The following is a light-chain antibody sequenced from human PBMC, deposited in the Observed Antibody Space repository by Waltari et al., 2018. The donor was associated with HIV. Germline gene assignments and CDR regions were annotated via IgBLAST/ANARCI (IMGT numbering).Light chain of an antibody. CDR2: RNN. Sequence: QAGLTQPPSLSEDLSQTATPTCTGAKNNLHPPGAAWLKHRQGHPPKLLVYRNNNRPSGIPDRFSAFRSGNTASLNISGLLADDEADYFCAAWDTSLGGWVFGGGTQLTVL. CDR1: KNNLHPPG. J-gene: IGLJ3*02. V-gene: IGLV10-54*04. CDR3: AAWDTSLGGWV.